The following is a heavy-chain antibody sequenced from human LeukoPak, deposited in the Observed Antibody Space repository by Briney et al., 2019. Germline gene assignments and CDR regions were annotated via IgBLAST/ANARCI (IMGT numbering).Heavy chain of an antibody. D-gene: IGHD5-18*01. Sequence: ASVKVSCKASGYTFTSYDINWVRQATGQGLEWMGWMNPNSGNTGYAQKFQGRVTMTRNTSISTAYMELSSLRSEDTAVYYCARALPHRRLMDTTMEQHWFDPWGQGTLATVSS. J-gene: IGHJ5*02. CDR3: ARALPHRRLMDTTMEQHWFDP. CDR2: MNPNSGNT. V-gene: IGHV1-8*02. CDR1: GYTFTSYD.